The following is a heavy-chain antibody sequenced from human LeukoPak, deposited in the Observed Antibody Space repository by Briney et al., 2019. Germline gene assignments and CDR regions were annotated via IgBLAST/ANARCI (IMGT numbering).Heavy chain of an antibody. V-gene: IGHV3-23*01. CDR3: AKDPHTYYGSGSYYKGGFDY. D-gene: IGHD3-10*01. J-gene: IGHJ4*02. CDR2: ISGSGGST. CDR1: GVTFSRYW. Sequence: GGSLRLSCAASGVTFSRYWMHWVRQAPGKGLEWVSAISGSGGSTYYADSVKGRFTISRDNSKNTLYLQMNSLRAEDTAVYYCAKDPHTYYGSGSYYKGGFDYWGQGTLVTVSS.